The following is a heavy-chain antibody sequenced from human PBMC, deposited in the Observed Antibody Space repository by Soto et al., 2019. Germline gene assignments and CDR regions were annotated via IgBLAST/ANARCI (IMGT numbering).Heavy chain of an antibody. Sequence: GGALRLSCVASGVTVGSRAMSWVRQAPGEGLEWVSTITDTGGDAKYADSVRGRFTISRDNSKNTLHLQMSSLRAEDSAVYYCARGSTASYPGSRIFDFWGRGTLVTVSS. V-gene: IGHV3-23*01. J-gene: IGHJ4*02. CDR1: GVTVGSRA. CDR3: ARGSTASYPGSRIFDF. D-gene: IGHD3-10*01. CDR2: ITDTGGDA.